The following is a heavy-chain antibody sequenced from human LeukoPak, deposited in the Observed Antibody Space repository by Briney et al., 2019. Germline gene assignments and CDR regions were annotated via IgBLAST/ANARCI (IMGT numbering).Heavy chain of an antibody. V-gene: IGHV4-59*08. Sequence: SETLSLTCTVSGGSISGYYWSWIRQPPGKGLEWIGYIYYSGSTNYNPSLKSRVTISVDTSKNQFSLKLSSVTAADTAVYYCASRMTTVTTYAFDIWGQGTMVTVSP. CDR2: IYYSGST. CDR1: GGSISGYY. CDR3: ASRMTTVTTYAFDI. D-gene: IGHD4-17*01. J-gene: IGHJ3*02.